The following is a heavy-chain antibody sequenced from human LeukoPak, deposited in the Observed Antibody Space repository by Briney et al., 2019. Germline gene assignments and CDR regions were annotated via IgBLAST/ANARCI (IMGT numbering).Heavy chain of an antibody. CDR2: IYYSGST. J-gene: IGHJ4*02. CDR1: GGSVSSGSYS. Sequence: SETLSLTCTVSGGSVSSGSYSWSWIRQPPGKGLEWIGYIYYSGSTNYNPSLKSRVTISVDTSKNQFSLKLSSVTAADTAVYYCARVYRYGSSWYYFDYWGQGTLVTVSS. V-gene: IGHV4-61*01. CDR3: ARVYRYGSSWYYFDY. D-gene: IGHD6-13*01.